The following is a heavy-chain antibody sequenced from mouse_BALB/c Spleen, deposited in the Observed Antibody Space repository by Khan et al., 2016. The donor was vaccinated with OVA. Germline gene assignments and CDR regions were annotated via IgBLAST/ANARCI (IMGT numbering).Heavy chain of an antibody. CDR2: ITYSGST. V-gene: IGHV3-2*02. J-gene: IGHJ4*01. CDR1: GYSITSDYA. D-gene: IGHD4-1*01. CDR3: ARSNWYAMDY. Sequence: EVQLQESGPGLVKPSQSLSLTCTVTGYSITSDYAWNWIRQFPGNKLDWLGYITYSGSTSYNPSLKSRISITRDTSKNQFFLQLNSVTTEDTATYYCARSNWYAMDYWGQGTSVTVSS.